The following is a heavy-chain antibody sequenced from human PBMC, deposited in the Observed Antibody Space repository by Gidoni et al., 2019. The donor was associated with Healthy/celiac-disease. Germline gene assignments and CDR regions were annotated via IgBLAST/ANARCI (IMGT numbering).Heavy chain of an antibody. CDR3: ARDSSTGYSSGWYRGVMEYYYYYGMDV. D-gene: IGHD6-19*01. Sequence: QLQLQESGPGLVKPSETLSLTCTVSGGSISSSSYYWGWIRQPPGKGLEWIGSIYYSGSTYYNPSLKSRVTISVDTSKNQFSLKLSSVTAADTAVYYCARDSSTGYSSGWYRGVMEYYYYYGMDVWGQGTTVTVSS. CDR1: GGSISSSSYY. CDR2: IYYSGST. J-gene: IGHJ6*02. V-gene: IGHV4-39*07.